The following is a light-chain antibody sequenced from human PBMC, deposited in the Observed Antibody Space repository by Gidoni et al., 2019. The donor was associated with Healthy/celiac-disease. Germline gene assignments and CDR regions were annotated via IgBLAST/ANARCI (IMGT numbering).Light chain of an antibody. CDR2: GKN. Sequence: SSELTQDPAVSVAFGQTVRITCQGDSLRSYYASWYQQKPGQAPVLVIYGKNNRPSGIPDRFAGSSSGNTASLIITGAQAEDEADYYCNARDSSGNKVFGGGTKLTVL. J-gene: IGLJ2*01. CDR1: SLRSYY. V-gene: IGLV3-19*01. CDR3: NARDSSGNKV.